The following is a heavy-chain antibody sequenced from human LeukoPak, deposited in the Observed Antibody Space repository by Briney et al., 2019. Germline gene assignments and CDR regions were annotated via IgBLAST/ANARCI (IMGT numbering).Heavy chain of an antibody. J-gene: IGHJ4*02. CDR2: INDNGGRT. D-gene: IGHD1-26*01. CDR1: GFTFSRYA. V-gene: IGHV3-64D*09. Sequence: GGSLRLSCSASGFTFSRYAIDWVRQAPGKGLEYGSGINDNGGRTKYGDSVKGRFNISRDNTKNTLHLQMGTLRAEDTALYYCVKVVGGSYAFDYWGQGILVTVAS. CDR3: VKVVGGSYAFDY.